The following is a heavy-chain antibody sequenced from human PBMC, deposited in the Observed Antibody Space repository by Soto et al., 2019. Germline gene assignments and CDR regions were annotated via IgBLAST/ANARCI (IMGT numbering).Heavy chain of an antibody. D-gene: IGHD3-10*01. J-gene: IGHJ4*02. CDR1: GGSFSSFA. Sequence: QVQLVQPGAEVKKPGSSVKVSCKASGGSFSSFAISWVRQAPGQGLEWMGGIIPIFGTANYAQKFQAKVTITADESTTTAYMELSSLRSEDTAVYYCARGGKRSWFGEEYWGQGTLVTVSS. V-gene: IGHV1-69*01. CDR2: IIPIFGTA. CDR3: ARGGKRSWFGEEY.